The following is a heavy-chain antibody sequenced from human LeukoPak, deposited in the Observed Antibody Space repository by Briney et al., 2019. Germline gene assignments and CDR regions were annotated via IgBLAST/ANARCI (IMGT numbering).Heavy chain of an antibody. V-gene: IGHV4-59*01. J-gene: IGHJ6*03. CDR2: IYYSGST. CDR3: ARDLLGPYYYYMDV. D-gene: IGHD3-10*01. Sequence: KPSETLSLTCTVSGGSISSYYWSWIRQPPGKGLEWIGYIYYSGSTNYNPSLKSRVTISVDTSNTQFSLKLSSVTAADTAVYYCARDLLGPYYYYMDVWGKGTTVTVSS. CDR1: GGSISSYY.